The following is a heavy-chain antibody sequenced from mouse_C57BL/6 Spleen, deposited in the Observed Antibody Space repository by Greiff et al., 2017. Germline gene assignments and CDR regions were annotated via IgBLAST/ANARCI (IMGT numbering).Heavy chain of an antibody. CDR3: AKDFPDAIDY. V-gene: IGHV2-5*01. Sequence: QVQLQQSGPGLVQPSQSLSITCTVSGFSLTSYGVHWVRQSPGKGLEWLGVIWRGGSTDYNAAFMSRLGITKDNSKSQVFFKMNSLQADDTAIYYFAKDFPDAIDYWGQGTSVTVSS. CDR2: IWRGGST. J-gene: IGHJ4*01. CDR1: GFSLTSYG.